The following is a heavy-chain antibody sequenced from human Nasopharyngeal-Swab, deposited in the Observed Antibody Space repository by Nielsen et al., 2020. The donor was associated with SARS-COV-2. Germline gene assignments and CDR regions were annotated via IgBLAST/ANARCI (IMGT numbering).Heavy chain of an antibody. CDR2: IIPIFGTA. V-gene: IGHV1-69*06. Sequence: SVKVSCKASGGTFSSYAISWVRQAPGQGLEWMGGIIPIFGTANYAQKFQGRVTITADKSTSTAYMELSSLRSEDTAVYYCAREESIRGYSGCDPYYMDVWGKGTTVTVSS. CDR1: GGTFSSYA. D-gene: IGHD5-12*01. J-gene: IGHJ6*03. CDR3: AREESIRGYSGCDPYYMDV.